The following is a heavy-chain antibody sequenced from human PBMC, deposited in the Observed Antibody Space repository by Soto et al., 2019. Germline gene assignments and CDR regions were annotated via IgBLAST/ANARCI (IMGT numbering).Heavy chain of an antibody. CDR3: IRGGSPYYYDY. J-gene: IGHJ4*02. Sequence: EVQLVESGGGLVQPGGSLKLSCAASGFTFSGSAVHWVRQASGKGLEWVGRILSKAGNYATAYPASMKGRFIISRDDSENTAFLQMNSLKTEDTAVYYCIRGGSPYYYDYWGQGTLVAVSS. V-gene: IGHV3-73*01. CDR1: GFTFSGSA. CDR2: ILSKAGNYAT.